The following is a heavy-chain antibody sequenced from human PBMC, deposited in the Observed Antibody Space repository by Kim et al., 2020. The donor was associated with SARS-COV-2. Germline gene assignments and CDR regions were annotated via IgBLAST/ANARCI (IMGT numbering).Heavy chain of an antibody. Sequence: GGSLRLSCAASGFTFSSYSMNWVRQAPGKGLEWVSSISSSSSYIYYADSVKGRFTISRDNAKNSLYLQMNSLRAEDTAVYYCARGFSRRWLQFISWGQGTLVTVSS. CDR3: ARGFSRRWLQFIS. CDR2: ISSSSSYI. CDR1: GFTFSSYS. D-gene: IGHD5-12*01. J-gene: IGHJ5*02. V-gene: IGHV3-21*01.